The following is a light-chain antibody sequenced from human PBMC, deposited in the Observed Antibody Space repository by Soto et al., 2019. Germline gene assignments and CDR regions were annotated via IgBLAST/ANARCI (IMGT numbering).Light chain of an antibody. CDR1: QSVSSY. V-gene: IGKV3-11*01. J-gene: IGKJ3*01. CDR2: DAS. CDR3: QHRSNLPFT. Sequence: EIVLTQSPATLSLSPGERATLSCRASQSVSSYLAWYQQKPGQSPRLLIYDASNRATGIPARFTGSGSGTDFTLTISSLEPEDFAVYYCQHRSNLPFTLGPGTKVDIK.